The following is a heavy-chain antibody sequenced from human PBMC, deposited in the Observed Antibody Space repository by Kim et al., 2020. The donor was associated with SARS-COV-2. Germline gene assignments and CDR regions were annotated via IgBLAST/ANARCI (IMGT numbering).Heavy chain of an antibody. CDR3: ASPPGGGGDPYGMDV. D-gene: IGHD2-21*02. V-gene: IGHV1-2*02. J-gene: IGHJ6*02. CDR1: GYTFTGYY. CDR2: INPNSGGT. Sequence: ASVKVSCKASGYTFTGYYMHWVRQAPGQGLEWMGWINPNSGGTNYAQKFQGRVTMTRDTSISTAYMELSRLRSDDTAVYYCASPPGGGGDPYGMDVWGQGTTVTVSS.